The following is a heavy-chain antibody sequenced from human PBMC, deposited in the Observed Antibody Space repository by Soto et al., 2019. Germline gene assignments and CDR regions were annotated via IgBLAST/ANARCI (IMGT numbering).Heavy chain of an antibody. CDR2: ISNNGAVT. J-gene: IGHJ3*02. CDR3: AKAPLAFDI. CDR1: GFSVSDSA. V-gene: IGHV3-23*04. Sequence: EVQLVASGGGLVQPGESLTLSCAASGFSVSDSAMSWVRQAPAKGLEWVSSISNNGAVTYYADSVKGRFTISTDTSKDTVYLRMEGLRVEDSALYYCAKAPLAFDIWDQGTLVTVSS.